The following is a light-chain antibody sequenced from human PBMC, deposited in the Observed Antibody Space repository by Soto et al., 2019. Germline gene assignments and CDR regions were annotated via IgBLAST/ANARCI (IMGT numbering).Light chain of an antibody. J-gene: IGLJ3*02. CDR2: EVN. V-gene: IGLV2-23*02. CDR3: CSYTSSETVV. CDR1: NSDVGKYDS. Sequence: QSALTQPASVSGTPGQSITISCTGTNSDVGKYDSVSWYQHYPDKAPKFIIYEVNKRPSGVSHRFSGSKSGSTASLTISGLQAEDEAHYYCCSYTSSETVVFGGGTQLTVL.